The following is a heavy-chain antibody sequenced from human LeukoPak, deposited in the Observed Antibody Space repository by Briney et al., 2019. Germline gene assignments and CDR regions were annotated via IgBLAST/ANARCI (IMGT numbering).Heavy chain of an antibody. CDR2: MSPKRGDT. D-gene: IGHD6-13*01. CDR3: ARFIAEAGTDYYYMDA. CDR1: GYTFIRYD. Sequence: ASVKVSCKASGYTFIRYDIIWVWQGAGQGLEWVGWMSPKRGDTGYAQQFQGRVNMTRNTAITTSYMELSSLTSEDTAVYYCARFIAEAGTDYYYMDAWGKGTTVTVSS. V-gene: IGHV1-8*01. J-gene: IGHJ6*03.